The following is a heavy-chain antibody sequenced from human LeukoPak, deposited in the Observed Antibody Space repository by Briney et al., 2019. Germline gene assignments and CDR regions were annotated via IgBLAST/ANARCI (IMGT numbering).Heavy chain of an antibody. CDR1: GGSISSYY. CDR3: ARDNTYYDFWSGYLDY. J-gene: IGHJ4*02. V-gene: IGHV4-59*12. CDR2: IYYSGST. D-gene: IGHD3-3*01. Sequence: SETLSLTCTVSGGSISSYYWSWIRQPPGKGLEWIGYIYYSGSTNYNPSLKSRVTMSVDTSKNQFSLKLSSVTAADTAVYYCARDNTYYDFWSGYLDYWGQGTLVTVSS.